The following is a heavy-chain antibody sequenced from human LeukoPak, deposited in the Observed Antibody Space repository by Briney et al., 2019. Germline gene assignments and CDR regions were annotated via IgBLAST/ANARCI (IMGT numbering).Heavy chain of an antibody. D-gene: IGHD5-24*01. CDR3: TRDQMNY. J-gene: IGHJ4*02. CDR1: GYTFSSYS. Sequence: PGGSLRLSCAASGYTFSSYSINWVRQAPGKGLEWVSLIFSNGDTHCADSVKGRFTISRDTSKNTVSLQMNSLRVEDTAMYYCTRDQMNYWGQGTLVTVSS. CDR2: IFSNGDT. V-gene: IGHV3-53*01.